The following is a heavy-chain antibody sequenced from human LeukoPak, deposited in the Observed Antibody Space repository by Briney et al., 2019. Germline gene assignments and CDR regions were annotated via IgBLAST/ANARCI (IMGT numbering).Heavy chain of an antibody. CDR2: IYHSGST. J-gene: IGHJ6*03. D-gene: IGHD6-25*01. V-gene: IGHV4-4*02. Sequence: GSLRLSCAASGFAFSSYSMNWVRQPPGKGLEWTGEIYHSGSTNYNPSLKSRVTISVDKSKNQFSLKLSSVTAADPAVYYCAGFVYYYYYMDVWGKGTTVTVSS. CDR3: AGFVYYYYYMDV. CDR1: GFAFSSYSM.